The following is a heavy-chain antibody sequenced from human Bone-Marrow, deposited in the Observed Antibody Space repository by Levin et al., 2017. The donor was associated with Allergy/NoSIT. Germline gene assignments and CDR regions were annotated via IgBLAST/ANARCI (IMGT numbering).Heavy chain of an antibody. Sequence: ASVKVSCKASGGTFSSYAISWVRQAPGQGLEWMGGIIPIFGTANYAQKFQGRVTITADESTSTAYMELSSLRSEDTAVYYCAGPNPRLYYSSSWYVRYYYYGMDVWGQGTTVTVSS. V-gene: IGHV1-69*13. CDR1: GGTFSSYA. CDR3: AGPNPRLYYSSSWYVRYYYYGMDV. CDR2: IIPIFGTA. J-gene: IGHJ6*02. D-gene: IGHD6-13*01.